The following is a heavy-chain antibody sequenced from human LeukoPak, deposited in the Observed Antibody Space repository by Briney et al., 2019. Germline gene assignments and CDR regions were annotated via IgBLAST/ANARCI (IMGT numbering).Heavy chain of an antibody. V-gene: IGHV3-48*03. CDR1: EFNTYA. Sequence: PGGSLRLSCAASEFNTYAVIWVRQAPGKGLEWVSTISGSGTTPYYADSVKGRFTISRDNAKNSLYLQMNSLRAEDTAVYYCSRSLDYLGQGVLVTVSP. CDR2: ISGSGTTP. J-gene: IGHJ4*02. CDR3: SRSLDY.